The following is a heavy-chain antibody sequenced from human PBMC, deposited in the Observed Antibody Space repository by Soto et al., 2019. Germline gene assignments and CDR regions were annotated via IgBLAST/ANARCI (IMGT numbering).Heavy chain of an antibody. J-gene: IGHJ6*02. CDR2: ISYDGSNK. V-gene: IGHV3-30*18. CDR3: AKDLYPLYCTNGVCFPDHYYYGMDV. CDR1: GFTFSSYG. Sequence: SGGSLRLSCAASGFTFSSYGMHWVRQAPGKGLEWVAVISYDGSNKYYADSVKGRFTISRDNSKNTLYLQMNSLRAEDTAVYYCAKDLYPLYCTNGVCFPDHYYYGMDVRGQGTTVTVSS. D-gene: IGHD2-8*01.